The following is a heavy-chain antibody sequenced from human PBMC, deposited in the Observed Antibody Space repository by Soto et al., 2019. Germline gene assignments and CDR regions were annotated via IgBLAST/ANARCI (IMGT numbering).Heavy chain of an antibody. D-gene: IGHD3-10*01. V-gene: IGHV3-48*01. CDR2: ISSSSSTI. CDR3: ARDSDYYVDY. J-gene: IGHJ4*02. Sequence: EVQLVESGGGLVQPGGSLRLSCAASGFTFSSYSMNWVRQAPGKGLEWVSYISSSSSTIYYTDSVKGRFTISNDNAKNSLYLQMNSLRAEDTAVYYYARDSDYYVDYWGQGTLVTVSS. CDR1: GFTFSSYS.